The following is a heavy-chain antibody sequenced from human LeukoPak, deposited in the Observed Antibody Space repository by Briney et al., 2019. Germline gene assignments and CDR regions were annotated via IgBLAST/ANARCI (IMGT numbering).Heavy chain of an antibody. Sequence: ASVKVSCKASGYTFTGYYMHWVRQAPGQGLEWMGWINPNSGGTNYAQKFQGRVTMTRDTSISTAYMELSRLRSDDTAVYYCARGVSDVVPAATHYYYYYYMDVWGKGTTVTVSS. CDR3: ARGVSDVVPAATHYYYYYYMDV. CDR2: INPNSGGT. D-gene: IGHD2-2*01. V-gene: IGHV1-2*02. CDR1: GYTFTGYY. J-gene: IGHJ6*03.